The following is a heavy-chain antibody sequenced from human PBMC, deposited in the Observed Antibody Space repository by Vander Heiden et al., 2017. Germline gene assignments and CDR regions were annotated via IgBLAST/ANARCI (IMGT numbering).Heavy chain of an antibody. CDR2: ISLNSGTI. D-gene: IGHD3-9*01. CDR1: GFPPDEVA. CDR3: AKDRNYDILTGYLSRMDV. Sequence: EVKLVESGGGLVRPRRPLRPSSAAPGFPPDEVAKHGVRQAPGKGLEWGSGISLNSGTIGYADSAKGRFTISRDNAKTALHLQMNSLRPEDTAWYYCAKDRNYDILTGYLSRMDVWGQGTPVTVSS. V-gene: IGHV3-9*02. J-gene: IGHJ6*02.